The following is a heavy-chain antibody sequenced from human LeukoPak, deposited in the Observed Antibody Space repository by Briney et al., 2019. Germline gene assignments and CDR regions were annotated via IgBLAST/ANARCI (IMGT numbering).Heavy chain of an antibody. CDR1: GFTFSSYA. J-gene: IGHJ4*02. D-gene: IGHD3-22*01. Sequence: GGSLRLSCAASGFTFSSYAMSWVRQAPGKGLEWVSAISGSGGSTYYADSVKGRFTISRDNSKNTLYLQMNSLRAEDTAVYYCAKHLTYYYDSSGYYYHANFDYWGQGTLVTVSS. CDR2: ISGSGGST. V-gene: IGHV3-23*01. CDR3: AKHLTYYYDSSGYYYHANFDY.